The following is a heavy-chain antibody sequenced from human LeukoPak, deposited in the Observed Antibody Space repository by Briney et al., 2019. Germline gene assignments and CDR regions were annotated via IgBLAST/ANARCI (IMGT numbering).Heavy chain of an antibody. Sequence: GGSLRLSCAASGFTFDDYAMHWVRQAPGKGLEWVSGISWNSGSIGYADSVKGRFTISRDNAKNSLYLQMNSLRAEDTALYYCAKDIRGDFWSGSWYFDYWGQGTLVTVSS. J-gene: IGHJ4*02. CDR1: GFTFDDYA. CDR2: ISWNSGSI. CDR3: AKDIRGDFWSGSWYFDY. V-gene: IGHV3-9*01. D-gene: IGHD3-3*01.